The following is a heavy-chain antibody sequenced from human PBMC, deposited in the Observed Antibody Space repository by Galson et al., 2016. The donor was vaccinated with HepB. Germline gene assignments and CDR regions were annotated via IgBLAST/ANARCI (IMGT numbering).Heavy chain of an antibody. CDR3: AKDAGGGTGGTTRDYFYGMDV. J-gene: IGHJ6*02. CDR1: GYTFTSYG. Sequence: SVKVSCKASGYTFTSYGISWVRQAPGQGLEWMGWISAYNGNTNYAQKLQGRVTMTTGTSTSTAYMELRSLRSDDTAVYYCAKDAGGGTGGTTRDYFYGMDVWGQGTTVTVSS. V-gene: IGHV1-18*01. CDR2: ISAYNGNT. D-gene: IGHD1-1*01.